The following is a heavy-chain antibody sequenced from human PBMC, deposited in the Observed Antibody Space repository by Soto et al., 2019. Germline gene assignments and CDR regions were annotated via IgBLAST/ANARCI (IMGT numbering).Heavy chain of an antibody. V-gene: IGHV4-4*07. Sequence: PSETLSLTCTVSGGSFSAYYWNWIRQPAGRGLEWIGRIHNTGGTNYNPSLRSRVTMSLDMSKNQFSLRLSSVTAADTAVYYCARDAYIALAGRGWFDPWGQGTLVTVS. D-gene: IGHD6-19*01. J-gene: IGHJ5*02. CDR1: GGSFSAYY. CDR3: ARDAYIALAGRGWFDP. CDR2: IHNTGGT.